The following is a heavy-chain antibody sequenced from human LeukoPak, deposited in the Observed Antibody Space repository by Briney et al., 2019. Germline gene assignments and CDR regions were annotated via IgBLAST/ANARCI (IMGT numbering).Heavy chain of an antibody. D-gene: IGHD6-19*01. J-gene: IGHJ3*02. CDR1: GFTFSNYG. V-gene: IGHV3-21*01. CDR3: ARDAGSSGWYYAFDI. Sequence: GGPLRLSCAASGFTFSNYGMTWVRQAPGRGLEWVSGITNGGTNTYYTDSVKGRFTISRDNAKNSLYLQMNSLRAEDTAVYYCARDAGSSGWYYAFDIWGQGTMVTVSS. CDR2: ITNGGTNT.